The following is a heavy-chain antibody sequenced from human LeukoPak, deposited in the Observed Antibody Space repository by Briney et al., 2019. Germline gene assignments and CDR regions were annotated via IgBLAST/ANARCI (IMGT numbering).Heavy chain of an antibody. CDR3: ARIFPIAAAGFDY. CDR2: IFSNDEK. Sequence: SGPTLVNPTETLTLTCTVSGFSLSSARMGVSWIRQPPGKALEWLAHIFSNDEKSYSTSLKSRLTISKDTSKSQVVLTMTNMDPVDTATYYCARIFPIAAAGFDYWGQGTLVTVSS. J-gene: IGHJ4*02. CDR1: GFSLSSARMG. V-gene: IGHV2-26*01. D-gene: IGHD6-13*01.